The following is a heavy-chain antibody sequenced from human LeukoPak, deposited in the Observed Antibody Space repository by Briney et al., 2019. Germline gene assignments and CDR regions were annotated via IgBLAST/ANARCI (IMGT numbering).Heavy chain of an antibody. CDR3: AREFPYCSGGSCYSGWFDP. Sequence: SVKVSCKASGGTFSSYAISWVRQAPGQGLEWMGGIIPIFGTANYAQKFQGRVTITADGSTSTAYMELSSLRSEDTAVYYCAREFPYCSGGSCYSGWFDPWGQGTLVTVSS. CDR2: IIPIFGTA. J-gene: IGHJ5*02. D-gene: IGHD2-15*01. V-gene: IGHV1-69*13. CDR1: GGTFSSYA.